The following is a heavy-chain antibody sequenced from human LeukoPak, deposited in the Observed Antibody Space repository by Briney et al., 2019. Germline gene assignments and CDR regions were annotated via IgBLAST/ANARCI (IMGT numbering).Heavy chain of an antibody. J-gene: IGHJ4*02. D-gene: IGHD3-22*01. Sequence: SETLSLTCAVYGGSYSGYYWSWIRQSPGKGLEWIGEINHSGSTNYNPSLKSRVTISVDTSKNQFSLKLSSVTAADTAVYYCATVTYYYDSSGYYRPYYFDYWGQGTLVTVSS. CDR3: ATVTYYYDSSGYYRPYYFDY. CDR1: GGSYSGYY. V-gene: IGHV4-34*01. CDR2: INHSGST.